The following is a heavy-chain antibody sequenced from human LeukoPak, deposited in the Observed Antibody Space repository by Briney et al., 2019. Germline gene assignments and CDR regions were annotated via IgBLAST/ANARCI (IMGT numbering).Heavy chain of an antibody. CDR3: AKMVVVVAARTRLNWFDP. CDR1: GFTFNTYS. V-gene: IGHV3-48*04. D-gene: IGHD2-15*01. CDR2: ISSSGSTI. Sequence: QSGGSLRLSCAASGFTFNTYSMNWVRQAPGKGLEWVSYISSSGSTIYYADSVKGRFTISRDNAKNSLYLQMNSLRAEDTAVYYCAKMVVVVAARTRLNWFDPWGQGTLVTVSS. J-gene: IGHJ5*02.